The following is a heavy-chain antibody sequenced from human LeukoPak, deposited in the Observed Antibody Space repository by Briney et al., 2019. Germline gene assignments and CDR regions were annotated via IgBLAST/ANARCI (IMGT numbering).Heavy chain of an antibody. CDR1: GGSISSYY. J-gene: IGHJ3*02. V-gene: IGHV4-59*08. CDR3: ARQSPYCGGDCDDAFDI. Sequence: KPSETLSLTCTVSGGSISSYYWSWIRQPPGKGLEWIGYIYYSGSTNYNPSLKSRVTISVDTSKNQFSLKLSSVTAADTAVYYCARQSPYCGGDCDDAFDIWGQGTMVTVSS. CDR2: IYYSGST. D-gene: IGHD2-21*02.